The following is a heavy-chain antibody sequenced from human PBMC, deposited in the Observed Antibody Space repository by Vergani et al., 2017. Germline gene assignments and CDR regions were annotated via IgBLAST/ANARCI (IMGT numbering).Heavy chain of an antibody. CDR2: IYYSGST. Sequence: QLQLQESGPGLVKPSETLSLTCTVSGGSISSSSYYWGWIRQPPGKGLEWIGSIYYSGSTYYNPSLKSRVTISVDTSKNQFSLKLSSVTAADTAVYYCARTIQGYFFDYWGQGTLVTVSS. V-gene: IGHV4-39*01. CDR1: GGSISSSSYY. J-gene: IGHJ4*02. CDR3: ARTIQGYFFDY. D-gene: IGHD5-18*01.